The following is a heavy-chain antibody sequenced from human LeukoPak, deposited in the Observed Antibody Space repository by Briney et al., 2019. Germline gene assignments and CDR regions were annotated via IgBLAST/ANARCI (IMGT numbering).Heavy chain of an antibody. D-gene: IGHD4/OR15-4a*01. V-gene: IGHV4-4*02. CDR3: ARVGAAPFYYFDY. CDR2: IYHSGST. J-gene: IGHJ4*02. Sequence: SETLSLTCAVSGGSISSSNWWSWVRQPPGKGLEWIGEIYHSGSTNYNPSLKSRVTISVDKSKNQFSLKLSSVTAADTAVYYCARVGAAPFYYFDYWGQGTLVTVSS. CDR1: GGSISSSNW.